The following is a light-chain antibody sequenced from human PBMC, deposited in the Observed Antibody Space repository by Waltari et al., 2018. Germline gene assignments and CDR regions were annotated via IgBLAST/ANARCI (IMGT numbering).Light chain of an antibody. V-gene: IGLV8-61*01. CDR1: SGSISSTSY. CDR2: KAP. CDR3: SLYMGSGIWV. J-gene: IGLJ3*02. Sequence: QTVVTQEPSLSVSPGGTVTLTCALSSGSISSTSYATWYQQTPGQAPRTLVYKAPSRSSGVPDRFSGSILGNKAALTITGARADDESDYYCSLYMGSGIWVFGGGTKLTVL.